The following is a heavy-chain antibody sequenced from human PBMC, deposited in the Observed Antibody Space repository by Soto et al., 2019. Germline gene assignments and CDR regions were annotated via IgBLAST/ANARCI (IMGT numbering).Heavy chain of an antibody. Sequence: TLSLTCTVSGGSISSGGYYWSWIRQHPGKGLEWIGYIYYSGSTYYNPSLKSRVTISVDTSKNQFSLKLSSVTAADTAVYYCARDRGNYYDSSGYHNWFDPWGQGTLVTVSS. J-gene: IGHJ5*02. CDR3: ARDRGNYYDSSGYHNWFDP. CDR2: IYYSGST. D-gene: IGHD3-22*01. CDR1: GGSISSGGYY. V-gene: IGHV4-31*03.